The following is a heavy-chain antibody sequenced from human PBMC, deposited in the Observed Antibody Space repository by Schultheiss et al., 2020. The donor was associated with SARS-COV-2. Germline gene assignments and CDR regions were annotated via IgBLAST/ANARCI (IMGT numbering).Heavy chain of an antibody. D-gene: IGHD6-19*01. Sequence: SETLSLTCTVSGGSISSYYWSWIRQPAGKGLEWIGRIYTSGSTNYNPSLKSRVTMSVDTSKNQFSLKLSSVTAADTAVYYCVKDSQWLALDYWGQGTLVTVSS. CDR3: VKDSQWLALDY. CDR1: GGSISSYY. CDR2: IYTSGST. V-gene: IGHV4-4*07. J-gene: IGHJ4*02.